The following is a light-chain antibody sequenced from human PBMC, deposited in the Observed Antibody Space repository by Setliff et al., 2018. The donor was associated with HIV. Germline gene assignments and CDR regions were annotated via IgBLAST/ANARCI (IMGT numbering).Light chain of an antibody. V-gene: IGLV2-14*03. CDR1: SRDIGAYNY. CDR3: CSYTTSSSLV. CDR2: GVS. J-gene: IGLJ3*02. Sequence: QSALAQPASVSGSPGQSITISCTGTSRDIGAYNYVSWYQQHPGKAPKLLIHGVSDQPSEVSYRFSGSKSANTAALTISGLQAEDEADYYCCSYTTSSSLVFGVGTKVTVL.